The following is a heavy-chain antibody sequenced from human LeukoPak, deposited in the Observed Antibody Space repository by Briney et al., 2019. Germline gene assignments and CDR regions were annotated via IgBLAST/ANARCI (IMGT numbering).Heavy chain of an antibody. V-gene: IGHV3-11*01. CDR2: ISSSGSTI. CDR1: GFTFSDYY. D-gene: IGHD3-22*01. Sequence: GGSLRLSCAASGFTFSDYYMSWIRQAPGKGLEWVSYISSSGSTIYYADSVKGRFTISRDNSKNTLYLQMNSLRAEDTAVYYCAKQSSGYYWFEERLFGFAYWGQGTLVTVSS. CDR3: AKQSSGYYWFEERLFGFAY. J-gene: IGHJ4*02.